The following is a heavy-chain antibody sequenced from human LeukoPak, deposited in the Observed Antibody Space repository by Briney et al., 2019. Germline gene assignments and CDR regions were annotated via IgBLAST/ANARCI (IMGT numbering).Heavy chain of an antibody. CDR1: GFTFSSYG. Sequence: GGSLRLSCAASGFTFSSYGMHWVRQAPGKGLEWVAVIWYDGSNKYYADSVKGRFTISRDNSNNTRYLQMNSLRAEDTAVYYCARDPYYYGSGIWGYFDYWGQGTLVTVSS. V-gene: IGHV3-33*01. CDR3: ARDPYYYGSGIWGYFDY. CDR2: IWYDGSNK. J-gene: IGHJ4*02. D-gene: IGHD3-10*01.